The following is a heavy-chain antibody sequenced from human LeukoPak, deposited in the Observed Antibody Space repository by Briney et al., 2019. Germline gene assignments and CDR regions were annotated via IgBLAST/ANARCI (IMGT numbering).Heavy chain of an antibody. Sequence: ASVKVSCKTSGYRFTAYPLHWVRQAPGQGLEWLGWMNPHSGETNNAQKFQGRVTMTRDTSISVAYVQLSSLRSDDTAVYYCARGMDAEAFQNWGQGTLVTVSS. D-gene: IGHD2-2*03. J-gene: IGHJ1*01. V-gene: IGHV1-2*02. CDR1: GYRFTAYP. CDR3: ARGMDAEAFQN. CDR2: MNPHSGET.